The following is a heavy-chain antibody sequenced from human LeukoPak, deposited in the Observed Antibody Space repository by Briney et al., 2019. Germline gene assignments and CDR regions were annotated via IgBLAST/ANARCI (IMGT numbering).Heavy chain of an antibody. J-gene: IGHJ4*02. CDR3: AKDPLLNGDYTYDY. D-gene: IGHD4-17*01. V-gene: IGHV1-2*02. CDR1: GNTFTGYY. Sequence: ASVKVSCKASGNTFTGYYMHWVRQAPGQGLEWMGWINPNSGGTNYAQKFQGRVTMTRDTSISTAYMELSRLRSDDTAVYYCAKDPLLNGDYTYDYWGQGTLVTVSS. CDR2: INPNSGGT.